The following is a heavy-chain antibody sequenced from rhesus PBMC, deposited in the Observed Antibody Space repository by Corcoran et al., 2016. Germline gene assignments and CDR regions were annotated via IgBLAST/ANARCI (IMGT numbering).Heavy chain of an antibody. Sequence: QVQLVQSGAEVKKPGSSVKVSCKASGYTFTDYYMHWVRQAPGQGLEWMGETNPKTGGTNKEQKSHGTVTTTRDTSTSTAFMELSSLRSEDTAVYYCATHSSWSYYGLDSWGQGVVVTVSS. V-gene: IGHV1-138*01. CDR1: GYTFTDYY. J-gene: IGHJ6*01. CDR2: TNPKTGGT. D-gene: IGHD6-13*01. CDR3: ATHSSWSYYGLDS.